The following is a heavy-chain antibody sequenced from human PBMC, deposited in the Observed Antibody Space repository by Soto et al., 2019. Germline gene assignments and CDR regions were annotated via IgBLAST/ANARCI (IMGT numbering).Heavy chain of an antibody. CDR1: GFTFSSYS. CDR2: ISSSSSYI. D-gene: IGHD3-3*01. Sequence: VGSLRLSCAASGFTFSSYSMNWVRQAPGKGLEWVSSISSSSSYIYYADSVKGRFTISRDNAKNSLYLQMNSLRAEDTAVYYCARESRSGYYDYWGQGTLVTVSS. V-gene: IGHV3-21*01. J-gene: IGHJ4*02. CDR3: ARESRSGYYDY.